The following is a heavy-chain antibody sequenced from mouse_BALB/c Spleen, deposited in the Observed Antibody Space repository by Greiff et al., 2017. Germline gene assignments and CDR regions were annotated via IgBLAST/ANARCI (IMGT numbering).Heavy chain of an antibody. J-gene: IGHJ2*01. CDR1: GFTFTDYY. D-gene: IGHD3-3*01. CDR2: IRNKANGYTT. V-gene: IGHV7-3*02. CDR3: ARDIRAGYYFDY. Sequence: EVKLVESGGGLVQPGGSLRLSCATSGFTFTDYYMSWVRQPPGKALEWLGFIRNKANGYTTEYSASVKGRFTISRDNSQSILYLQMNTLRAEDSATYYCARDIRAGYYFDYWGQGTTLTVSS.